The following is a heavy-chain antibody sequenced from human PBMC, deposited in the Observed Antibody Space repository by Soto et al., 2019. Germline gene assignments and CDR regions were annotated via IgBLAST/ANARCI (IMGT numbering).Heavy chain of an antibody. CDR2: IYPGDSET. D-gene: IGHD6-13*01. CDR3: ARLVAAAASSYYYYGMGV. V-gene: IGHV5-51*01. J-gene: IGHJ6*02. Sequence: PGESLKISCKGSGYSFTSYWIGWVRQMPGKGLEWMGIIYPGDSETRYSPSFQGQVTIPGDKSISTASLQWSSLKASDTAIYYCARLVAAAASSYYYYGMGVWGQGTTVTVSS. CDR1: GYSFTSYW.